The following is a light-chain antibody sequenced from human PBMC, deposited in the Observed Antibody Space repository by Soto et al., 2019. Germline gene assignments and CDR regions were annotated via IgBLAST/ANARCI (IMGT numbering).Light chain of an antibody. CDR2: DAS. CDR3: QQRSNWPLT. V-gene: IGKV3-11*01. CDR1: QRVSRY. Sequence: EIVLTQTPATLSLSPGERATLSCRASQRVSRYLAWFQQKPGQAPRLLIYDASNRATGIPARFSGSGSGTDFTLTISSLEPEDFAVYYCQQRSNWPLTFGGGTKVDI. J-gene: IGKJ4*01.